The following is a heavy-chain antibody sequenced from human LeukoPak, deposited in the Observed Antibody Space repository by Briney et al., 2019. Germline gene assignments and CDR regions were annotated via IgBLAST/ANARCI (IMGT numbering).Heavy chain of an antibody. CDR1: GDSISSDYN. CDR3: ARETYSYVNYYFDY. CDR2: IHYSGTT. Sequence: SETLSLTCTVSGDSISSDYNWAWIRQPPGKGLEWIGNIHYSGTTHYNPSLKSRVTMSADTSKNQFSLKLSSVTAADTAVYYCARETYSYVNYYFDYWGQGTLVTVSS. J-gene: IGHJ4*02. V-gene: IGHV4-38-2*02. D-gene: IGHD5-18*01.